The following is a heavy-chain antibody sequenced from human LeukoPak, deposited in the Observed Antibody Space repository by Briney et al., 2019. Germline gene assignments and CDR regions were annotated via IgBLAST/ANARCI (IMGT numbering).Heavy chain of an antibody. CDR3: ARGVSWHYFDY. D-gene: IGHD6-13*01. V-gene: IGHV3-33*08. J-gene: IGHJ4*02. CDR2: IWYDGSNK. Sequence: GGSLRLSCAASGFTFSSYGMHWVRQAPGKGLEWVAVIWYDGSNKYYADSVKGRFTISRDNSKNTLYLQMNSLRAEDTAVYYCARGVSWHYFDYWGQGTLVTVSS. CDR1: GFTFSSYG.